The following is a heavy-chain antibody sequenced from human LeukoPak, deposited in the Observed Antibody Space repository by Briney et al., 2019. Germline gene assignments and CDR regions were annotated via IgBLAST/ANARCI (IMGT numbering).Heavy chain of an antibody. J-gene: IGHJ4*02. CDR2: IGDSGDIS. D-gene: IGHD2-21*01. V-gene: IGHV3-23*01. CDR3: AKGSGLWFYDFDS. Sequence: PGGSLRLSCAASGFTFSRYAMTWVRQTPGKGLEWVSTIGDSGDISYYPDSVKGRFTISRDISKDMLYLQMNSLRAEDTAVYYCAKGSGLWFYDFDSWGQGTLVTVSS. CDR1: GFTFSRYA.